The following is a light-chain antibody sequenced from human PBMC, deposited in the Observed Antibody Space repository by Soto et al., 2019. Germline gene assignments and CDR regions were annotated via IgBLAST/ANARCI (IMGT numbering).Light chain of an antibody. CDR3: QQAKRSAHT. Sequence: DIQMTQSPSSVSASVGDTVTITCRASQGISSWLAWYQQKPGKAPNLLIYAASTLQSGVPSRFSGSGSGTDFPLPISSLQPEDFATCCCQQAKRSAHTLGGGAKVDIK. J-gene: IGKJ4*01. CDR2: AAS. CDR1: QGISSW. V-gene: IGKV1-12*01.